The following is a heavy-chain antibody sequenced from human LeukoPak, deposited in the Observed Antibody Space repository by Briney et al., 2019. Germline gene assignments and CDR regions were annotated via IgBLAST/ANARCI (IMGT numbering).Heavy chain of an antibody. Sequence: SETLSLTCTVSGGSISSYYWSWLRQPPGKGLEWHGYIYYSGGTNYNPSLKSRVTISVDTSKNQFSLKLSSVTAADTAVYYCARSLYYGSGSYYNPFDYWGQGTLVTVSS. D-gene: IGHD3-10*01. CDR1: GGSISSYY. CDR3: ARSLYYGSGSYYNPFDY. V-gene: IGHV4-59*08. CDR2: IYYSGGT. J-gene: IGHJ4*02.